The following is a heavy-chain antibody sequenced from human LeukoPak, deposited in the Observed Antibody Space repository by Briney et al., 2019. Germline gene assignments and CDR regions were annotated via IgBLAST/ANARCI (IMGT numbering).Heavy chain of an antibody. CDR1: GGSVSSYY. CDR3: ARQTAGVAYYYYMDV. CDR2: IYYSGST. J-gene: IGHJ6*03. D-gene: IGHD1-14*01. Sequence: TPSETLSLTCTVSGGSVSSYYWSWIRQPPGKGPEWIGYIYYSGSTNYNPSLKSRVTISVDTSKNQFSLKLSSVTAADTAVYYCARQTAGVAYYYYMDVWGKGTTVTVSS. V-gene: IGHV4-59*08.